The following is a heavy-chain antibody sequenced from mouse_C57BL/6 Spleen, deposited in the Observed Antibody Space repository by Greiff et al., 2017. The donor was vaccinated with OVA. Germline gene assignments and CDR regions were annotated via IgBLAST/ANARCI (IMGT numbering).Heavy chain of an antibody. CDR1: GFNIKNTY. CDR2: IAPAHGNT. D-gene: IGHD1-1*01. V-gene: IGHV14-3*01. CDR3: ARSDYYGSSSNGYFDV. J-gene: IGHJ1*03. Sequence: VQLQQSVAELVRPGASVKLSCTASGFNIKNTYMHWVKQRPEQGLEWIGRIAPAHGNTKYAPKFPGKATITADTSSNTAYLQHSSLTSEDTAIYYCARSDYYGSSSNGYFDVGGTGTTVTVSS.